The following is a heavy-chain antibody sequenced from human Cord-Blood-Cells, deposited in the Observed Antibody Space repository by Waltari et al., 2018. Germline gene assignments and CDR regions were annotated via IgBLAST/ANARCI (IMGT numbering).Heavy chain of an antibody. CDR3: ARVRIAAVYYFDY. D-gene: IGHD6-13*01. CDR2: IWYDASNK. Sequence: QVQLVESGVGVVQPGRSLRLSCAASGFTFSSYGMHWVRQAPGKGLEWVAVIWYDASNKYYADSVKGRFTISRDNSKDTLYLQMNSLRADDTAVYCCARVRIAAVYYFDYWGQGTLVTVAS. CDR1: GFTFSSYG. V-gene: IGHV3-33*01. J-gene: IGHJ4*02.